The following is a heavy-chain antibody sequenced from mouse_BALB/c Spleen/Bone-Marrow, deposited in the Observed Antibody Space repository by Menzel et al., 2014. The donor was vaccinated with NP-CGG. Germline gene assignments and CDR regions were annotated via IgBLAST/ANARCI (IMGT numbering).Heavy chain of an antibody. CDR1: GFNIQNTY. Sequence: EVQLQQSGAELVKPGASVKLSCAASGFNIQNTYIHWVKQRPEQGLEWIGRIDPANGNTKYDPKFQDKATITADTSSNTAYLQLTSLTSEDTAVYYCGRGAYGSAMDYWGQGTSVTVSA. J-gene: IGHJ4*01. V-gene: IGHV14-3*02. D-gene: IGHD1-1*01. CDR3: GRGAYGSAMDY. CDR2: IDPANGNT.